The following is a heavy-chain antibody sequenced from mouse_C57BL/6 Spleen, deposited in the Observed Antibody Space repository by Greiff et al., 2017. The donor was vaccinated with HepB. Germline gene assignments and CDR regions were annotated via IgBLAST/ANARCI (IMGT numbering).Heavy chain of an antibody. CDR1: GYTFTSYW. V-gene: IGHV1-69*01. D-gene: IGHD2-14*01. Sequence: QVQLQQPGAELVMPGASVKLSCKASGYTFTSYWMHWVKQRPGQGLEWIGEIDPSDSYTNYNQKFKGKSTLTVDKSSSTAYVQLNSLTSEDSAIYYCAKGPLRYKAMDYWGQGTSVTVSS. CDR2: IDPSDSYT. J-gene: IGHJ4*01. CDR3: AKGPLRYKAMDY.